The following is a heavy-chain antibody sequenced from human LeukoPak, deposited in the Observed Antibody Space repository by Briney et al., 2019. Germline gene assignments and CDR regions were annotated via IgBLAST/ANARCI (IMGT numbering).Heavy chain of an antibody. J-gene: IGHJ4*02. CDR3: ARSPGTMVRGITRSFFDS. D-gene: IGHD3-10*01. CDR1: GGSFRGYY. V-gene: IGHV4-34*01. Sequence: SETLSLTCAVYGGSFRGYYWSWIRQPPGKGLEWIGEIDHIGSTNYNPSLKSRLTISVDTSKNQFSLKLISVTAADTAVYYCARSPGTMVRGITRSFFDSWGQGTLVTVSS. CDR2: IDHIGST.